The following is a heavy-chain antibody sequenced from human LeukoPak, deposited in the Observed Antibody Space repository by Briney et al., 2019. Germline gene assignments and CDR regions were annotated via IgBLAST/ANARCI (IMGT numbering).Heavy chain of an antibody. CDR3: TTDWIAVAGTDY. V-gene: IGHV3-15*01. D-gene: IGHD6-19*01. CDR2: IKSKTDGETT. J-gene: IGHJ4*02. CDR1: VFTFSNAW. Sequence: GGSLRLSCAASVFTFSNAWMSWVRQAPAKGLEWVGRIKSKTDGETTDYAAPVKGRFTISRDDSKNTLYLQMNSLKTEDTAVYYCTTDWIAVAGTDYWGQGTLVTVSS.